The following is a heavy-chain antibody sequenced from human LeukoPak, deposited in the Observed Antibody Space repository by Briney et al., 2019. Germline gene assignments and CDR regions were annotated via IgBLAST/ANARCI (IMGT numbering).Heavy chain of an antibody. D-gene: IGHD6-6*01. V-gene: IGHV3-48*01. Sequence: GGSLRLSCAASGFTLSSYNMNWVRQAPGKGLEWVSYISSSSTTIYYADSVKGRFTISRDNAKNSLYLQMNSLRAEDTAVYYCAKASIAEYYFDCWGQGTLVTVSS. J-gene: IGHJ4*02. CDR3: AKASIAEYYFDC. CDR2: ISSSSTTI. CDR1: GFTLSSYN.